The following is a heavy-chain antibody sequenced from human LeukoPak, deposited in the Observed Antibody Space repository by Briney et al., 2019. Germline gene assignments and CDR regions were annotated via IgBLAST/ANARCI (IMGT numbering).Heavy chain of an antibody. D-gene: IGHD6-13*01. CDR1: GFTFSSYS. CDR3: ARDGIAAAGTMDAFDI. V-gene: IGHV3-21*01. CDR2: ISSSSSYI. Sequence: GGSLILSCAASGFTFSSYSMNWVRQAPGKGLEWVSSISSSSSYIYYADSVKGRFTISRDNAKNSLYLQMNSLRAEDTAVYYCARDGIAAAGTMDAFDIWGQGTMVTVSS. J-gene: IGHJ3*02.